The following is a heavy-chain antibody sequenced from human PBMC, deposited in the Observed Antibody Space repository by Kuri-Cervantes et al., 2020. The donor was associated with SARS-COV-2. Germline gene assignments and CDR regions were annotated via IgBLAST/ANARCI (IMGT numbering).Heavy chain of an antibody. CDR3: ARRGIGYDSSGYYFTGMDV. CDR2: IYPGDSDT. J-gene: IGHJ6*04. D-gene: IGHD3-22*01. CDR1: GYSFTSYW. Sequence: GESLKISWKCSGYSFTSYWIGWVRQMPGKGLEWMGIIYPGDSDTRYSPSFQGQVPNSADKSISTAYLQWSSLKASDTAMYYCARRGIGYDSSGYYFTGMDVWGKGTTVTVSS. V-gene: IGHV5-51*01.